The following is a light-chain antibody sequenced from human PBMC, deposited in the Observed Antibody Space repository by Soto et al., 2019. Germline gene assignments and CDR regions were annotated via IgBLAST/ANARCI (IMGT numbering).Light chain of an antibody. CDR2: DAS. CDR1: QSISSW. CDR3: QQYNSYPVT. J-gene: IGKJ1*01. Sequence: DIQMTQSPSTLSASVGDRVTITCRASQSISSWLAWYQQNPGKAPKLLIYDASSLESGVPSRFSGSGSGTAFTLTISSLQPDDFAAYYCQQYNSYPVTFGQGTKVDIK. V-gene: IGKV1-5*01.